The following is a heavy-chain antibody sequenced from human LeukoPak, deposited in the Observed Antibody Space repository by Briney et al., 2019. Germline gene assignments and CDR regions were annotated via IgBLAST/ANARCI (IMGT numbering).Heavy chain of an antibody. CDR1: GGSMNNYY. V-gene: IGHV4-59*08. J-gene: IGHJ4*02. CDR3: ARLGSAAMPFDY. D-gene: IGHD2-2*01. CDR2: SYYSGST. Sequence: SETLSLTCTVSGGSMNNYYWNWIRQPPGKGLEWIGYSYYSGSTNYNPSLKSRVNISVDTSKNQFSLNLSSVTAADTAVYYCARLGSAAMPFDYWGQGTLVTVSS.